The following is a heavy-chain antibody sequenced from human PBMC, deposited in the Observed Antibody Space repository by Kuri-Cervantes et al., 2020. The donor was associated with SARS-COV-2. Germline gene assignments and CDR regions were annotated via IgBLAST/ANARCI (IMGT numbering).Heavy chain of an antibody. CDR1: GFTFSDYY. Sequence: GESLKISCAASGFTFSDYYMSWIRQAPGKGLEWVSYISSSSSYTNYADSVKSRFTISRDNAKNSLYLQMNSLRAEDTAVYYCARDAARAAFDIWGQGTMVTVSS. CDR2: ISSSSSYT. D-gene: IGHD6-25*01. J-gene: IGHJ3*02. CDR3: ARDAARAAFDI. V-gene: IGHV3-11*05.